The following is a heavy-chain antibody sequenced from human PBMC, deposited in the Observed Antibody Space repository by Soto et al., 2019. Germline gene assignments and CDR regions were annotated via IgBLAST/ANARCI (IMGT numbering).Heavy chain of an antibody. CDR1: GFTFSSYG. V-gene: IGHV3-33*01. D-gene: IGHD3-10*01. CDR2: IWYDGSNK. Sequence: QVQLVESGGGVVQPGRSLRLSCAASGFTFSSYGMHWVRQAPGKGLEWVAVIWYDGSNKYYADSVKGRFTISRDNSKNTLYLQINSLRGEDTAVYYCARDGGVSPGLWFGEIPREYYYYYCMEVWGQGTTVTVSS. CDR3: ARDGGVSPGLWFGEIPREYYYYYCMEV. J-gene: IGHJ6*02.